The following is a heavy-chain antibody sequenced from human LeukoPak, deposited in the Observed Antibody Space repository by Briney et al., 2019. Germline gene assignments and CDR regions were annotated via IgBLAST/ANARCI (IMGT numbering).Heavy chain of an antibody. D-gene: IGHD6-19*01. V-gene: IGHV3-53*04. J-gene: IGHJ4*02. CDR3: ARGGTPGFSTGRIDY. CDR2: LYGAGST. CDR1: GFNVSSNY. Sequence: GGSLRLSCAASGFNVSSNYMSWVRQAPGKGLEWVSVLYGAGSTYYADSVKGRFTISRHDSQNTLFLQMNSLRAEDTAVYYCARGGTPGFSTGRIDYWGQGTWVTVSS.